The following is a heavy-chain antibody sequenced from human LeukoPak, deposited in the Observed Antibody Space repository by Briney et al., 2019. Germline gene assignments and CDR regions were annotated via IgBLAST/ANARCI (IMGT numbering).Heavy chain of an antibody. CDR1: GFTFSSYE. Sequence: GGSLRLSCAASGFTFSSYEMNWVRQAPGKGLEWVSVISGSGYTTHYADSVKGRFTISRDNSKNTLYLQMNSLRAEDTAIYYCATDYYDSSGAYTVDYWGQGTLVTVSS. CDR3: ATDYYDSSGAYTVDY. V-gene: IGHV3-23*01. J-gene: IGHJ4*02. CDR2: ISGSGYTT. D-gene: IGHD3-22*01.